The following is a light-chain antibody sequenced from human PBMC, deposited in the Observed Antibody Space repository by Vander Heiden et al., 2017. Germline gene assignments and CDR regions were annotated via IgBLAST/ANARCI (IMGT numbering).Light chain of an antibody. J-gene: IGKJ4*01. CDR2: GAS. Sequence: EIVLTQSPGTLSLSPGERATLSCRASQSVSSSYLAWYQQKPGQAPRLLIYGASSRATGIPDRFSGSGSGTDFTLTISRLEPEDFAVYYCQQNSSPGVFGGGTKVEIK. CDR1: QSVSSSY. V-gene: IGKV3-20*01. CDR3: QQNSSPGV.